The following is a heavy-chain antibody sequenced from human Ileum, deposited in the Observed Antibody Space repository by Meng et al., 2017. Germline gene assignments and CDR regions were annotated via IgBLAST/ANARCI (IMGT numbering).Heavy chain of an antibody. CDR1: RYTFTNYD. V-gene: IGHV7-4-1*02. J-gene: IGHJ4*02. CDR2: INTNTGNP. Sequence: QVQLVQSGSELKKPAASVKVSCKASRYTFTNYDIKWVRQAPGQGLEWMGWINTNTGNPTYAQGFTGRFVFSLDTSVNTAHLQISTLTAEDTAVYYCATSGGGFDYWGQGALVTASS. CDR3: ATSGGGFDY. D-gene: IGHD1-26*01.